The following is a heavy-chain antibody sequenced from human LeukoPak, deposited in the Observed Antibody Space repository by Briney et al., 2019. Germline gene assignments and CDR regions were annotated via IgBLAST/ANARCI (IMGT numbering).Heavy chain of an antibody. Sequence: ASVKVSCKASGGTFSSYAISWVRQAPGQGLEWMGGIIPIFGTANYAQKFQGRVTITADESTSTAYMELSSLRSDDTAVYYCARGGWYYYDSNGYYLIDNWGQGTLVTVSS. CDR3: ARGGWYYYDSNGYYLIDN. J-gene: IGHJ4*02. CDR2: IIPIFGTA. V-gene: IGHV1-69*01. D-gene: IGHD3-22*01. CDR1: GGTFSSYA.